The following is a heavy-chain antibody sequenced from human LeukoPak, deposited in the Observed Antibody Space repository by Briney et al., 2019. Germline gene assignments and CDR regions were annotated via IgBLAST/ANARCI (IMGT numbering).Heavy chain of an antibody. J-gene: IGHJ4*02. CDR1: GYTFTSYA. V-gene: IGHV7-4-1*02. Sequence: GASVKVSCKASGYTFTSYAMNWVRQAPGQGLEWMGWINTNTGNPTYAQGFTGRFVFSLDTSVSTAYLQISSLKAEDTAVYYCARGIPATMVRGTRGDYWGQGTLVTVSS. D-gene: IGHD3-10*01. CDR2: INTNTGNP. CDR3: ARGIPATMVRGTRGDY.